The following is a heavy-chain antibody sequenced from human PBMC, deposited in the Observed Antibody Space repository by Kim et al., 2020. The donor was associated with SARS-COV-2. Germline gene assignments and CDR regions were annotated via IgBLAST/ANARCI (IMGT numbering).Heavy chain of an antibody. D-gene: IGHD3-3*01. J-gene: IGHJ4*02. Sequence: YAQCFTGRFVFSLDTSVSTAYLQISSLKAEDTAVYYCARSSIFGVVITENWGQGTLVTVSS. V-gene: IGHV7-4-1*02. CDR3: ARSSIFGVVITEN.